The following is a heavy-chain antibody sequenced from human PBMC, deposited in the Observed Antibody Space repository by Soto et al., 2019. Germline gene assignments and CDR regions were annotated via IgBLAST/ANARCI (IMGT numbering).Heavy chain of an antibody. D-gene: IGHD5-12*01. J-gene: IGHJ4*02. CDR1: GGTFSSYA. CDR3: ARERDIVATKYYFDY. V-gene: IGHV1-69*13. CDR2: IIPIFGTA. Sequence: SVKVSCKASGGTFSSYAISWVRQAPGQGLEWMGGIIPIFGTANYAQKFQGRVTITADESTSTAYMELSSLRSEDTAVYYCARERDIVATKYYFDYWGQGTIVTVYS.